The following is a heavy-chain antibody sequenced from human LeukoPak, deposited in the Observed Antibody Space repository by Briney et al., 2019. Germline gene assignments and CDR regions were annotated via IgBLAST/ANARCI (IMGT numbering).Heavy chain of an antibody. CDR1: GFTVSTNY. J-gene: IGHJ4*02. V-gene: IGHV3-53*01. CDR2: VYSGGTT. CDR3: ATGSGWHFSEY. D-gene: IGHD6-19*01. Sequence: PGGSLRLSCAVSGFTVSTNYFNWVRQSPGRGLEWVSIVYSGGTTYYADSVKGRFTISRDNSKNTLYLQMNNLRAEDTAVYYCATGSGWHFSEYWGQGTLVTVSS.